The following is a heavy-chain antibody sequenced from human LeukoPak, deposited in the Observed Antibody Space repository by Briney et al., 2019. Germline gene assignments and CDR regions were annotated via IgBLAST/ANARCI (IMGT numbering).Heavy chain of an antibody. CDR3: ARGATIRYDY. V-gene: IGHV3-48*03. Sequence: GGSLRLSCAVFGFTFSSYEMNWVRQAPGKGLEWVSYISSSGSTIYYADSVKGRITISRDNAKNSLYLQMNSLRAEDTAVYYCARGATIRYDYWGQGTLVTVSS. D-gene: IGHD5-24*01. CDR2: ISSSGSTI. CDR1: GFTFSSYE. J-gene: IGHJ4*02.